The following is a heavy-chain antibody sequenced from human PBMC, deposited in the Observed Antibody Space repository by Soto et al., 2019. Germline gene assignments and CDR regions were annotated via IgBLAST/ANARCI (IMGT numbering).Heavy chain of an antibody. CDR1: GYTFTSFG. J-gene: IGHJ4*02. CDR2: ISSNTGNT. Sequence: GPEVMKPGASVKVSCKTSGYTFTSFGISWVRQAPGQGLEWMGWISSNTGNTKYAEKFQGRVTLSTYISTRTAFMELRSLRSDDTAVYYCARVPRKIVAMVTGDYWGQGTLVTVSS. CDR3: ARVPRKIVAMVTGDY. D-gene: IGHD2-15*01. V-gene: IGHV1-18*04.